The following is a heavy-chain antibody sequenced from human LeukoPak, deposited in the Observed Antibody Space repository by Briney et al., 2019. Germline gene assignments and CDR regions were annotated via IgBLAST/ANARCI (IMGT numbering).Heavy chain of an antibody. V-gene: IGHV1-18*01. CDR3: AICIVATGYYYYGMDV. J-gene: IGHJ6*02. CDR1: GYTFTSYG. D-gene: IGHD5-12*01. Sequence: GASVKVSYKASGYTFTSYGISWVRQAPGQGLEWMGWISAYNGNTNYAQKLQGRVTMTTDTSTSTAYMELRSLRSDDTAVYYCAICIVATGYYYYGMDVWGQGTTVTVSS. CDR2: ISAYNGNT.